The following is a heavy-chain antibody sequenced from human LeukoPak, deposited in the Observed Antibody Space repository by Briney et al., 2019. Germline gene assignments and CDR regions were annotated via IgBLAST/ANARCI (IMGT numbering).Heavy chain of an antibody. D-gene: IGHD3-3*01. CDR2: ISYDGSNQ. J-gene: IGHJ4*02. V-gene: IGHV3-33*08. CDR3: ARDRDYDFFDY. CDR1: GSTFSSYD. Sequence: GRSLRLSCAVSGSTFSSYDMHWVRQSPGKGLEWVAVISYDGSNQYYADSVKGRFTISRDNSKNTLYLQMNSLRAEDTAVYYCARDRDYDFFDYWGQGTLVTVSS.